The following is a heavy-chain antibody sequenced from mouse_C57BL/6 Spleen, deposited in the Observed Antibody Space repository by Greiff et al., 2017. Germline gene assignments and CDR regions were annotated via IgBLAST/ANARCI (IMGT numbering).Heavy chain of an antibody. V-gene: IGHV5-9-1*02. Sequence: EVMLVESGEGLVKPGGSLKLSCAASGFTFSSYAMSWVRQTPEKRLEWVAYICSGGDYIYYADTVKGRFTISRDNARNTLYLQMSSLKSDDTAMYYCTKGGLRYYFDYWGQGTTLTVSS. CDR3: TKGGLRYYFDY. CDR1: GFTFSSYA. J-gene: IGHJ2*01. D-gene: IGHD1-1*01. CDR2: ICSGGDYI.